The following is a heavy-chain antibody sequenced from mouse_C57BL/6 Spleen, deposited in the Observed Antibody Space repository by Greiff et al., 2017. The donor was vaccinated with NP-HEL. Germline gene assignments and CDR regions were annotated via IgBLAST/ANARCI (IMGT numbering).Heavy chain of an antibody. CDR1: GYTFTDYN. J-gene: IGHJ4*01. Sequence: EVKLQESGPELVKPGASVKIPCKASGYTFTDYNMDWVKQSHGKSLEWIGDINPNNGGTIYNQKFKGKATLTVDKSSSTAYMELRSLTSEDTAVYYCARLGRGAMDYWGQGTSVTVSS. CDR2: INPNNGGT. CDR3: ARLGRGAMDY. V-gene: IGHV1-18*01. D-gene: IGHD4-1*01.